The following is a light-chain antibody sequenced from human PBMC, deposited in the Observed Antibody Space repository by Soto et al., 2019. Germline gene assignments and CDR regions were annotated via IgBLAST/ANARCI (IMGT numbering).Light chain of an antibody. CDR2: EVS. CDR1: SSDVGGYNY. V-gene: IGLV2-8*01. Sequence: QSALTQPPSASGSPGQSVAISCTGTSSDVGGYNYVSWYQQHPGKAPKLIIYEVSKRPSGLPDRFSGSKSGNTASLTVSGLQAEDEADYYCGSYAGKFGGGTKLTVL. CDR3: GSYAGK. J-gene: IGLJ2*01.